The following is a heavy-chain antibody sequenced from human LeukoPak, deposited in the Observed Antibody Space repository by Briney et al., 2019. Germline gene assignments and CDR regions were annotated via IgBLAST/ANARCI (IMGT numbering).Heavy chain of an antibody. CDR2: MSPNSGNT. V-gene: IGHV1-8*01. CDR1: GYTFTSYD. D-gene: IGHD7-27*01. J-gene: IGHJ4*02. Sequence: ASVKVSCKASGYTFTSYDINWVRQATGQGPEWMGWMSPNSGNTGYAQKFQGRVTMTRSTSVSTAYMELSSLRSEDTAVYYCARGPPNWGYDYWGQGTLVTVSS. CDR3: ARGPPNWGYDY.